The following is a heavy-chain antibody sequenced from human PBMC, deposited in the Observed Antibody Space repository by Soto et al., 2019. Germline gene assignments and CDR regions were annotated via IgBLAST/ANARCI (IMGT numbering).Heavy chain of an antibody. J-gene: IGHJ4*02. CDR1: GYTFTSYG. D-gene: IGHD3-22*01. V-gene: IGHV1-18*01. Sequence: ASVKGSCKASGYTFTSYGVSWVRQAPGQGLEWMGWISAYNGNTNYAQKLQGRVTMTTDTSTSTAYMELRSLRSDDTAVYYCARGANYYDSSGYFDYWGQGTLVTVSS. CDR2: ISAYNGNT. CDR3: ARGANYYDSSGYFDY.